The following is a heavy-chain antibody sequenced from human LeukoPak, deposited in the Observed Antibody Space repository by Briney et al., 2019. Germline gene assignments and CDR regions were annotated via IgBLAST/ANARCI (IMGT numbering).Heavy chain of an antibody. CDR2: IYTSGSA. CDR1: GGSISSFY. Sequence: SETLSLTCTVSGGSISSFYWSWIRQPAGKGLEWIGRIYTSGSANYNPSLKSRVTMSVDTSKNQFSLKLSSVTAADTAVYYCARGWSQYYYYYYMDVWGKGTTVAASS. V-gene: IGHV4-4*07. J-gene: IGHJ6*03. D-gene: IGHD2-8*01. CDR3: ARGWSQYYYYYYMDV.